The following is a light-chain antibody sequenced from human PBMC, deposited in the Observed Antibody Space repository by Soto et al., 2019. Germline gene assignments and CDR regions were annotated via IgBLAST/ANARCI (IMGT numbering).Light chain of an antibody. CDR3: QQLKSYPLT. CDR2: AAS. Sequence: DIQLTQSPSFLSASVGDRVTITCRASQGITSYLAWYRQKPGKAPELLIYAASTLQTGVPSRFSGSGSGTQFTLTSSSLPPEDFATYYCQQLKSYPLTFGHGTKLEIK. CDR1: QGITSY. J-gene: IGKJ2*01. V-gene: IGKV1-9*01.